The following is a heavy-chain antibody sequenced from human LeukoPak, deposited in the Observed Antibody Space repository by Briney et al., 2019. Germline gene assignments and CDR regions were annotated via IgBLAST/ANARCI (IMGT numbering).Heavy chain of an antibody. CDR1: GFTVSSNY. D-gene: IGHD2-21*01. J-gene: IGHJ4*02. V-gene: IGHV3-66*01. CDR3: AREVRLFSYYFDY. CDR2: ISSGGST. Sequence: GGSLRLSCAASGFTVSSNYMSWVRQAPGKGLEWVSVISSGGSTYYADSVKGRFTISRDNSKNTLYFQMNSLRAEDTAVYYCAREVRLFSYYFDYWGQGTLVTVSS.